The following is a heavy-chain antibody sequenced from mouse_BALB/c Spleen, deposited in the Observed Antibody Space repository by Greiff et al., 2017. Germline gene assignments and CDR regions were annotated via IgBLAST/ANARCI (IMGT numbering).Heavy chain of an antibody. CDR3: ARHEEGYDGYYGFAY. CDR2: FYPGSGSI. Sequence: VQLQQSGAGLVKPGASVKLSCKASGYTFTEYIIHWVKQRPGQGLEWIGWFYPGSGSIKYNEKFKDKATLTADKSSSTVYMELSRLTSEDSAVYFCARHEEGYDGYYGFAYWGQGTLVTVSA. CDR1: GYTFTEYI. D-gene: IGHD2-3*01. V-gene: IGHV1-62-2*01. J-gene: IGHJ3*01.